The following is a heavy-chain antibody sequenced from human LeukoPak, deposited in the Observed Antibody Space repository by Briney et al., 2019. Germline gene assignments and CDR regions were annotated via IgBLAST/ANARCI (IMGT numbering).Heavy chain of an antibody. J-gene: IGHJ4*02. CDR2: ISSSSSSGSYK. V-gene: IGHV3-21*04. D-gene: IGHD2-8*01. Sequence: GGSLRLSCVGSGFTFSSYNMHWDRQAPGKGLEWVSTISSSSSSGSYKYYADSVKGRFTISRDNAKNSLYLQMDSLRAEDAAVYYCARSRYCTNGICSYFDYWGQGILVTVSS. CDR1: GFTFSSYN. CDR3: ARSRYCTNGICSYFDY.